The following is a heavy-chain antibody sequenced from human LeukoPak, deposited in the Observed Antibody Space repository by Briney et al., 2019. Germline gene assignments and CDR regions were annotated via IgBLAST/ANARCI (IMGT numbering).Heavy chain of an antibody. CDR2: IYYSGST. J-gene: IGHJ3*02. CDR3: ARGTGRAFDI. V-gene: IGHV4-61*01. Sequence: SETLSLTCTASGGSINSGNYCWSWLRQHPGKGLEWIGYIYYSGSTNYNPSLKSRVTISVDTSKNQFSLKLSSVTAADTAVYYCARGTGRAFDIWGQGTMVTVSS. CDR1: GGSINSGNYC. D-gene: IGHD1-1*01.